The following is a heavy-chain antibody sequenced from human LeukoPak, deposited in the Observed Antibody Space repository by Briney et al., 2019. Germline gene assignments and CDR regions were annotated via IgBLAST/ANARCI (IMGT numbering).Heavy chain of an antibody. D-gene: IGHD1-26*01. CDR2: ISSDGNNE. CDR3: AKGHYSVSSISHGGFDY. V-gene: IGHV3-30*18. Sequence: GRSLRLSCAASGFTFSNYGMHWVRQAPGEGLEWVAVISSDGNNEHYADSAKGRFSISRDNSKNTLYLQMNSLRAEDTAVYYCAKGHYSVSSISHGGFDYWGQGTLVIVSS. J-gene: IGHJ4*02. CDR1: GFTFSNYG.